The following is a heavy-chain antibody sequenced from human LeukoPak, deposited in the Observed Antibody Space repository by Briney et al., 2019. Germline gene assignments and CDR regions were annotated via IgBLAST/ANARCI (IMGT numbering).Heavy chain of an antibody. CDR1: GGSISSSSYY. V-gene: IGHV4-39*07. D-gene: IGHD3-10*01. Sequence: SSETLSLTCTVSGGSISSSSYYWGWIRQSPGKGLEWIGEINLGGSTNYNPSLKSRVTMSVDTSKNQFSLKLSSVTAADTAVYYCAREYGSGSESDPWGQGTLVTVSS. CDR2: INLGGST. J-gene: IGHJ5*02. CDR3: AREYGSGSESDP.